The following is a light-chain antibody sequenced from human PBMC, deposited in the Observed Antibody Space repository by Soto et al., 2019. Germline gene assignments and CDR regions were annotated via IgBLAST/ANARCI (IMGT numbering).Light chain of an antibody. CDR1: QSINSF. J-gene: IGKJ1*01. V-gene: IGKV3-20*01. CDR2: GAS. Sequence: EIVLTQSAGTLSLSPGEGATLSCRASQSINSFLAWYQQRRGQAPRLLIHGASNRATGIPDRFSGSGSGPDFTLTISRLEPEDFAVYYCQQYGGSPRTFGQGTKVDIK. CDR3: QQYGGSPRT.